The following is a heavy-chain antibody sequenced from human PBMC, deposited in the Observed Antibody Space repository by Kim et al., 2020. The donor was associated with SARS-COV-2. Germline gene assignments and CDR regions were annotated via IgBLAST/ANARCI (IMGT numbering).Heavy chain of an antibody. CDR1: GGSISSGGYY. D-gene: IGHD3-10*01. Sequence: SETLSLTCTVSGGSISSGGYYWSWIRQHPGKGLEWIGYIYYSGSTYYNPSLKSRVTISVDTSKNQFSLKLSSVTAADTAVYYCARGSSAWTYYYGSGSYYNWFDPWGQGTLVTVSS. V-gene: IGHV4-31*03. CDR3: ARGSSAWTYYYGSGSYYNWFDP. J-gene: IGHJ5*02. CDR2: IYYSGST.